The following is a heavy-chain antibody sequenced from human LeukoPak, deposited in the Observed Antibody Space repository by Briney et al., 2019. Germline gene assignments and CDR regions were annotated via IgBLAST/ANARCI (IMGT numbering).Heavy chain of an antibody. CDR2: ISSNGGST. J-gene: IGHJ5*02. CDR1: GFTLSSYS. CDR3: ARDGYSSGWRNWFDP. Sequence: GGSLRLSCAASGFTLSSYSMNWVRQAPGKGLEYVSAISSNGGSTYYANSVKGRFTISRDNSKNTLYLQMGSLRAEDMAVYYCARDGYSSGWRNWFDPWGQGTLVTVSS. V-gene: IGHV3-64*01. D-gene: IGHD6-19*01.